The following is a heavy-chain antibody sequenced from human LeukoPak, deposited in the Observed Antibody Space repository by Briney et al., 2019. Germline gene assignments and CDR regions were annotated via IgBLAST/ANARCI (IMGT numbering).Heavy chain of an antibody. CDR1: GGSISSYY. V-gene: IGHV4-59*01. Sequence: SETLSLTCTVSGGSISSYYWSWIRQPPGKGLEWIGYIYYSGSTNYNPSLKSRVTISVDTSKNQFSLKLSSVTAADTAVYYCARSSGRYDYVWGSYRLPAFDIWGQGTMVTVSS. D-gene: IGHD3-16*02. CDR3: ARSSGRYDYVWGSYRLPAFDI. CDR2: IYYSGST. J-gene: IGHJ3*02.